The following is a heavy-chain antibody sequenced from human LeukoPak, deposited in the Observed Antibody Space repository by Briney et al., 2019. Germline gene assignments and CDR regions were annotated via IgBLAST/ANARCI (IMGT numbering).Heavy chain of an antibody. D-gene: IGHD3-9*01. Sequence: SETLSLTCTVSGGSICSYYWSWIRQPPGKGLEWIGYIYYSGSTNYNPSLKSRVTISVDTSKNQFPLKLSSVTAADTAVYYCAGIILTGYSHPYGMDVWGQGTTVTVSS. CDR1: GGSICSYY. J-gene: IGHJ6*02. CDR3: AGIILTGYSHPYGMDV. CDR2: IYYSGST. V-gene: IGHV4-59*01.